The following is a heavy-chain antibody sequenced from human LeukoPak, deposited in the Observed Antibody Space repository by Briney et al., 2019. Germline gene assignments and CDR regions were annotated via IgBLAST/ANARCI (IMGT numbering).Heavy chain of an antibody. CDR2: IYSGGST. Sequence: GGSLRLSCAASGFTVSSNYMSWVRQAPGKGLEWVSVIYSGGSTYYADSVKGRFTISRDNSKNTLYLQMNSLRAEDTAVYYCSVAGPWGYYGMDVWGQGTTVTVSS. V-gene: IGHV3-66*01. CDR3: SVAGPWGYYGMDV. D-gene: IGHD6-19*01. J-gene: IGHJ6*02. CDR1: GFTVSSNY.